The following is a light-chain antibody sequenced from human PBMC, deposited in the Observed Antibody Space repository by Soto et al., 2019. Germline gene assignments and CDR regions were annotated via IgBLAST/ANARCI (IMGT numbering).Light chain of an antibody. CDR1: QSISSSY. J-gene: IGKJ5*01. V-gene: IGKV3-20*01. Sequence: EIVLTQSPGTLSLSPGKRATLSCGASQSISSSYLAWYQQRPGQAPSLLIYGASSRATGIPDRFSGSGSGTEFTLTIGSLQSEDFAVYYCQQYSSSPSFGQGTRLEIK. CDR2: GAS. CDR3: QQYSSSPS.